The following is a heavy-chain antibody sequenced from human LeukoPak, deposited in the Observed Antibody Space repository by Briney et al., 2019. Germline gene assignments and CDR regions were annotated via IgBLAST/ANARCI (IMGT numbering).Heavy chain of an antibody. CDR2: ISYDGSNK. V-gene: IGHV3-30*18. D-gene: IGHD3-22*01. J-gene: IGHJ4*02. Sequence: PGRSLRLSCAASGFTFSSYGMHWVRQAPGKGLEWVAVISYDGSNKYYADSVKGRFTISRDNSKNTLYLQMNSLRAEETAVYYCAKDSPGSGYYRHFDYWGQGTLVTVSS. CDR1: GFTFSSYG. CDR3: AKDSPGSGYYRHFDY.